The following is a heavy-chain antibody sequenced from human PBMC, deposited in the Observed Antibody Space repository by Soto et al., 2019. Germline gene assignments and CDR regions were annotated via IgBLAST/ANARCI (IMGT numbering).Heavy chain of an antibody. D-gene: IGHD2-2*02. CDR3: AKGLGYCSSTSCYSYYYYGMDV. V-gene: IGHV3-23*01. CDR1: GFTFSSYA. J-gene: IGHJ6*02. Sequence: GESLKISCAASGFTFSSYAMGWVRQAPGKGLEWVSAISGSGGSTYYADSVKGRFTISRDNSKNTLYLQMNSLRAEDTAVYYCAKGLGYCSSTSCYSYYYYGMDVWGQGTTLTGS. CDR2: ISGSGGST.